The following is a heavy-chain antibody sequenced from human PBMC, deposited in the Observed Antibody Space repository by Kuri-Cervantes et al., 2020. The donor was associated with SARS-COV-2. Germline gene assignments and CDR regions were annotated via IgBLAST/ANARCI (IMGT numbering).Heavy chain of an antibody. D-gene: IGHD2-15*01. CDR3: TRSLLGYCSGGSCPTGGY. Sequence: GGSLGLSCAASGFTFSSYAMSWVRQAPGKGLEWVSAISGSGGSTYYADSVKGRFTISRDNSKNTLYLQMNSLKTEDTAVYYCTRSLLGYCSGGSCPTGGYWGQGTLVTVSS. J-gene: IGHJ4*02. CDR1: GFTFSSYA. CDR2: ISGSGGST. V-gene: IGHV3-23*01.